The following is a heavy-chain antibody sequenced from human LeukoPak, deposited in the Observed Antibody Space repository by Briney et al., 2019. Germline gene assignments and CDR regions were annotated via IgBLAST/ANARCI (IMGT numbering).Heavy chain of an antibody. Sequence: GGSLRLSCVASGFPFSSYWLTWVRQAPGKGLEWVANIKQDGSKKSYVDSVKGRFTISRDNAKNSLYLQMNSLRAEDTAVYYCAVSPTLNYGMDVWGQGTTVTVSS. V-gene: IGHV3-7*01. CDR2: IKQDGSKK. CDR1: GFPFSSYW. D-gene: IGHD3-16*01. J-gene: IGHJ6*02. CDR3: AVSPTLNYGMDV.